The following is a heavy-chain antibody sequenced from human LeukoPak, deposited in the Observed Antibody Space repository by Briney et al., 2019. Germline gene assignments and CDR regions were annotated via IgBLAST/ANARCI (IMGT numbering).Heavy chain of an antibody. CDR3: AREVYSSSSGNAFDI. CDR1: GYSFTSYG. Sequence: GASVKVSCKASGYSFTSYGISWVRQAPGQGLEWMGWTSAYNGNTNYAQKLQGRVTMTTDTSTSTAYMELRSLRSDDTAVYYCAREVYSSSSGNAFDIWGQGTMVTVSS. V-gene: IGHV1-18*01. D-gene: IGHD6-6*01. CDR2: TSAYNGNT. J-gene: IGHJ3*02.